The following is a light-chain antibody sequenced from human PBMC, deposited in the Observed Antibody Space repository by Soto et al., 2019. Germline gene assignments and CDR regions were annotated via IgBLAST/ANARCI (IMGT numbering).Light chain of an antibody. CDR1: QSVSSN. V-gene: IGKV3-15*01. CDR2: GAS. J-gene: IGKJ1*01. Sequence: EIVMTQSPATLSVSPGERATLSCRASQSVSSNLAWYQQKPGQAPRLLIYGASTRANGIPARFSGSGSGTEFTFAISSLQSEDFAVYYCEQYNNWPWKFGQGTKVVIK. CDR3: EQYNNWPWK.